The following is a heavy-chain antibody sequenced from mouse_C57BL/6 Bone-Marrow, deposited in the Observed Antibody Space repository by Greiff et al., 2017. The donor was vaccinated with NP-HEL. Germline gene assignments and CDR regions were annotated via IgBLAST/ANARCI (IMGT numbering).Heavy chain of an antibody. CDR2: IYPRDGST. CDR1: GYTFTSYG. Sequence: QVQLQQSGAELARPGASVKLSCKASGYTFTSYGISWVKQRTGQGLEWIGEIYPRDGSTKYNEKFKGKATLTVDTSSSTAYMELHSLTSEDSSVYFCAREGVITTVFDYWGQGTTLTVSS. J-gene: IGHJ2*01. V-gene: IGHV1-81*01. D-gene: IGHD2-4*01. CDR3: AREGVITTVFDY.